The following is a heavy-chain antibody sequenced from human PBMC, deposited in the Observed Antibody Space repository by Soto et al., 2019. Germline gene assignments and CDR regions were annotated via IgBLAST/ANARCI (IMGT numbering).Heavy chain of an antibody. Sequence: PSETLSLTCTVSGDSISSYYWSWIRQPPWTGLERIGYMHYSGSTNSNPSLHSRVTISVDTSKNQSSLKLSSVTAADTAEHYCERELITGIHWLDPWCQGNLVT. D-gene: IGHD1-20*01. CDR1: GDSISSYY. V-gene: IGHV4-59*01. CDR3: ERELITGIHWLDP. CDR2: MHYSGST. J-gene: IGHJ5*02.